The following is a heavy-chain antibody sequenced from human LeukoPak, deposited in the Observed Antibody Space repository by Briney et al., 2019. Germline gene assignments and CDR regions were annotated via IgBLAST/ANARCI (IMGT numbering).Heavy chain of an antibody. CDR2: INSDGSWT. V-gene: IGHV3-74*01. D-gene: IGHD2/OR15-2a*01. J-gene: IGHJ4*02. CDR1: GFTFSNFW. Sequence: HTGGSLRLSCAASGFTFSNFWMHWVRQAPGKGLVWVSHINSDGSWTSYADSVKGRFTISKDNAKNTVYLQMNSLRAEDTAVYYCVSFYETYWGRGTLVTVSS. CDR3: VSFYETY.